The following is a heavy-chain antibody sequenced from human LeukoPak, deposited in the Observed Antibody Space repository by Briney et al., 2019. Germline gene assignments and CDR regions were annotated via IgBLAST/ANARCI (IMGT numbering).Heavy chain of an antibody. CDR2: INWNGGST. Sequence: GGSLILSCSASGVTFDDYCRIWFGQAPGKGLQGFSGINWNGGSTGYAGSVKGRFTISRDNAKNSLYLQMNSLRAEDTALYYCARGGYEYYYDSSGYYDYWGQGTLVTVSS. J-gene: IGHJ4*02. D-gene: IGHD3-22*01. CDR3: ARGGYEYYYDSSGYYDY. CDR1: GVTFDDYC. V-gene: IGHV3-20*04.